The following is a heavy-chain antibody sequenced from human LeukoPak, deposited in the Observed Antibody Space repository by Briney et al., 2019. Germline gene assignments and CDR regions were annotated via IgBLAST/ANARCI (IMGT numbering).Heavy chain of an antibody. V-gene: IGHV2-5*02. CDR1: GFSLSTSGVG. Sequence: SGPTLVKPTQTLTLTCTFSGFSLSTSGVGVGWIRQPPGKALEWLALIYWDYDKRYSPSLKSRRTITKDTSKNQVGLTRTNMDPXXXXXYXXXXXXXXXSGYXSRYXDYWGQGTLVTVSS. CDR3: XXXXXXXSGYXSRYXDY. J-gene: IGHJ4*02. D-gene: IGHD3-22*01. CDR2: IYWDYDK.